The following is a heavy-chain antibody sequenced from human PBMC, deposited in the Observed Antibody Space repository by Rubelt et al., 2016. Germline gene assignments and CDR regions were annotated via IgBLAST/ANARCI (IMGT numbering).Heavy chain of an antibody. Sequence: AASGFTFSNYAMTWVRQAPGRGLEWLSAITDSGHITYYADSVKGRFTISRDNSKNTLYLQVNSLRAEDTALYYCAQEMTPTSRSLYWRQGARVTVSS. CDR2: ITDSGHIT. V-gene: IGHV3-23*01. CDR3: AQEMTPTSRSLY. J-gene: IGHJ4*02. CDR1: GFTFSNYA. D-gene: IGHD2-2*01.